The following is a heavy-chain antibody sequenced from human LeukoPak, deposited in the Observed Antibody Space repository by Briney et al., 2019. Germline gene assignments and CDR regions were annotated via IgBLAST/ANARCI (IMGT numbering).Heavy chain of an antibody. J-gene: IGHJ4*02. D-gene: IGHD3-10*01. CDR1: GFTFINTW. CDR2: IKSKTAGGTT. CDR3: TTQTHMVRGVTVDY. Sequence: AGGSLRLSCAASGFTFINTWMNWVRQAPGKGLEWVGRIKSKTAGGTTDYAAPVKGRFTISRDDSKNMVYLQMNSLKTEDTAVYYCTTQTHMVRGVTVDYWGQGTLVTVSS. V-gene: IGHV3-15*07.